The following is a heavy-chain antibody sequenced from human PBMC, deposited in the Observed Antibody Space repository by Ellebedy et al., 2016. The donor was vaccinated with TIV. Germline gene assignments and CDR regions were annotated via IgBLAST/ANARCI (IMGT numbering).Heavy chain of an antibody. CDR2: IWYHGSNK. V-gene: IGHV3-33*01. D-gene: IGHD6-13*01. J-gene: IGHJ6*02. Sequence: GGSLRLXXAASGFTFSAYGMHWVRQAPGKGLEWVALIWYHGSNKYYADSVKGRFTISRDNSKNTLYLQMNSLRAEDTAVYYCAREKPAAGRDYFYFYGMDVWGQGTTVTVSS. CDR3: AREKPAAGRDYFYFYGMDV. CDR1: GFTFSAYG.